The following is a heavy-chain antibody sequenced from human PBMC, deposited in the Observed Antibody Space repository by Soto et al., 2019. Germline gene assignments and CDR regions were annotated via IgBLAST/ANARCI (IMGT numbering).Heavy chain of an antibody. CDR3: ARPFPPDKTVAPYYMDV. Sequence: GGSLRLSCAASGFTFSSYSMNWVRQAPGKGLEWVSYISSSSSTIYYADSMKGRFTISRDNAKNSLYLQMNSLRAEDTAVYYCARPFPPDKTVAPYYMDVWGKGTTVTVSS. CDR1: GFTFSSYS. CDR2: ISSSSSTI. V-gene: IGHV3-48*01. J-gene: IGHJ6*03. D-gene: IGHD6-19*01.